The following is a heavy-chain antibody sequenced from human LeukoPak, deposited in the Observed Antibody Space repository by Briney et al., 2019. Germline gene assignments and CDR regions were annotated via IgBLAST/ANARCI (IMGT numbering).Heavy chain of an antibody. CDR3: ARDSSYGFSD. CDR1: GFAVSSNY. CDR2: IYSGGST. D-gene: IGHD5-18*01. V-gene: IGHV3-53*01. Sequence: GGSLRLSCAASGFAVSSNYMSWVRQAPGKGLERVSVIYSGGSTYYADSVKGRFTISRDNSKNTLYLQMNSLRAEDTAVYYCARDSSYGFSDWGQGTLVTVSS. J-gene: IGHJ4*02.